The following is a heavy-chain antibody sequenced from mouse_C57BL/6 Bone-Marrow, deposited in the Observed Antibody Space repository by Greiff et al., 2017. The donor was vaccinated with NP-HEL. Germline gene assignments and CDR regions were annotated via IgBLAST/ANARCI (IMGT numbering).Heavy chain of an antibody. CDR1: GFSLTSYG. V-gene: IGHV2-5*01. D-gene: IGHD1-1*01. CDR2: IWRGGST. Sequence: QVQLKESGPGLVQPSQSLSITCTVSGFSLTSYGVHWVRQSPGKGLEWLGVIWRGGSTDYNAAFMSRLSITKDNSKSQVFFKMNSLQADDTAIYYCAKRGYYGTWYFDVWGTGTTVTVSS. J-gene: IGHJ1*03. CDR3: AKRGYYGTWYFDV.